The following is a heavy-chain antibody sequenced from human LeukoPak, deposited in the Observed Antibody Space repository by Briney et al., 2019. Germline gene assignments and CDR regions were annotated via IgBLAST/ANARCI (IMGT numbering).Heavy chain of an antibody. CDR1: GGSISNYY. Sequence: PSETLSLTCAVSGGSISNYYWSWIRQPPGKGLEWIGYIYYSGSTYYNPSLKSRVTTSVDTSKNQFSLKLSSVTAADTAVYYCARTTVVTAIYYYYGMDVWGQGTTVTVSS. J-gene: IGHJ6*02. V-gene: IGHV4-59*08. CDR3: ARTTVVTAIYYYYGMDV. CDR2: IYYSGST. D-gene: IGHD2-21*02.